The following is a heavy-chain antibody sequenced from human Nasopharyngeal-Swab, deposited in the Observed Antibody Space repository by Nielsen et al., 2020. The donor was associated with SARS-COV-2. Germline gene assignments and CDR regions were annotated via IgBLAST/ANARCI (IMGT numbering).Heavy chain of an antibody. Sequence: WIRQPPGKALEWLALIDWDDDKYYSTSLKTRLTISKDTSKNQVVLTMTNMDPVDTATYYCARIPPLDYYFGYWGQGTLVTVSS. CDR3: ARIPPLDYYFGY. J-gene: IGHJ4*02. D-gene: IGHD3/OR15-3a*01. V-gene: IGHV2-70*01. CDR2: IDWDDDK.